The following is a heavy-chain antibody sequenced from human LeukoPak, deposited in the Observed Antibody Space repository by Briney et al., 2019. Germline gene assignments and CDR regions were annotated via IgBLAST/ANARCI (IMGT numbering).Heavy chain of an antibody. CDR2: IRYDGSNK. D-gene: IGHD1-26*01. Sequence: GGSLRLSCAASGFTFSSYGMHWVRQAPGKGLEWVAFIRYDGSNKYYADSVKGRFTISRDNSKNTLYLQMNSLRAEDTAVYYCAKDGTPIVGATVYGNWFDPRGQGTLVTVSS. J-gene: IGHJ5*02. CDR3: AKDGTPIVGATVYGNWFDP. CDR1: GFTFSSYG. V-gene: IGHV3-30*02.